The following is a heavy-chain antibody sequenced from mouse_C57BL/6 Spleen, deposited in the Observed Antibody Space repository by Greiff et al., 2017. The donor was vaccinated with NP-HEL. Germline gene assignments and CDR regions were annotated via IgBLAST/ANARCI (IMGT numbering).Heavy chain of an antibody. CDR3: AIIYDGGAYYFDY. Sequence: QVHVKQSGAELVRPGASVKLSCKASGYTFTDYYINWVKQRPGQGLEWIARIYPGSGNTYYNEKFKGKATLTAEKSSSTAYMQLSSLTSEDSAVYFCAIIYDGGAYYFDYWGQSTTLTVSS. CDR1: GYTFTDYY. V-gene: IGHV1-76*01. CDR2: IYPGSGNT. J-gene: IGHJ2*01. D-gene: IGHD2-3*01.